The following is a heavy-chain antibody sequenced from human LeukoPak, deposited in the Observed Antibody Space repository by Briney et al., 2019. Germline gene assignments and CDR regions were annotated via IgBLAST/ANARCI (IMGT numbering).Heavy chain of an antibody. Sequence: GGSLRLSCTVSGFTVSSNSMSWVRQAPGKGLEWVSFIYSGGNTHNSDSVKGRFTISRDNSKNTLYLQIYTLRAEDAAVYYCARHLSGITGYTYGRGIDYWGQGTLVTVSS. CDR1: GFTVSSNS. D-gene: IGHD5-18*01. CDR3: ARHLSGITGYTYGRGIDY. CDR2: IYSGGNT. V-gene: IGHV3-66*04. J-gene: IGHJ4*02.